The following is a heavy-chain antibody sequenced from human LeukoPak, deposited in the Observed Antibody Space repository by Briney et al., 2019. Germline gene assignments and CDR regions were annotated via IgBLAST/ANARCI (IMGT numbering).Heavy chain of an antibody. V-gene: IGHV1-3*01. D-gene: IGHD3-10*01. CDR2: INAGNGNT. CDR3: WFVSRNYYFDY. J-gene: IGHJ4*02. CDR1: GYTFTSYA. Sequence: ASVKVSCKASGYTFTSYAMHWVRQAPGQRLEWMGWINAGNGNTKYSQKFQGRVTITRDTSASTAYMELSSLRSEDTAVYYCWFVSRNYYFDYWGQGNPGHRLL.